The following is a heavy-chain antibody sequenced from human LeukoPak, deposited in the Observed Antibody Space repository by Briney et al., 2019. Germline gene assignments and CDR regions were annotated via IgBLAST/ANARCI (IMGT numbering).Heavy chain of an antibody. CDR2: ISHDGMNA. CDR1: GLHFSGTA. CDR3: AKDGAQYSSGPECDP. D-gene: IGHD6-19*01. J-gene: IGHJ5*02. Sequence: PGGSLRLSCAASGLHFSGTAMSWVRQAPGKGLEWVSAISHDGMNAYYADSVKGRFTISRDNSKKTVSLEMSSLTAADTGVYYCAKDGAQYSSGPECDPRGQGALDTVSP. V-gene: IGHV3-23*01.